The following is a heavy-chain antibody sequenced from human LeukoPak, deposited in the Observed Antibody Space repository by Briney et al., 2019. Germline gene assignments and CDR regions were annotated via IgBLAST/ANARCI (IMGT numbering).Heavy chain of an antibody. D-gene: IGHD3-10*02. CDR3: ARDSMLRY. J-gene: IGHJ4*02. Sequence: SSETLSLTCTVSGGSISSYYWSWIRQPPGKGLEWIGYTYYSGSTNYNPSLKSRVTISVDTSKNQFSLKLSSVTAADTAVYYCARDSMLRYWGQGTRVTVSS. V-gene: IGHV4-59*01. CDR2: TYYSGST. CDR1: GGSISSYY.